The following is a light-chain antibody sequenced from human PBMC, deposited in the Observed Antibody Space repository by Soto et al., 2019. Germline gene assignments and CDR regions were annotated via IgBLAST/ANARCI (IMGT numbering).Light chain of an antibody. CDR2: DAS. CDR1: QSVSSY. CDR3: QQRSNWPPT. Sequence: ELVLTQSPATLSLSPGERATLSCRASQSVSSYLAWYQQKPGQAPRLLIYDASNRATGIPARFSGSGSGTDFTLTISSLEPEDFAVYYCQQRSNWPPTFGQGTLLEVK. J-gene: IGKJ5*01. V-gene: IGKV3-11*01.